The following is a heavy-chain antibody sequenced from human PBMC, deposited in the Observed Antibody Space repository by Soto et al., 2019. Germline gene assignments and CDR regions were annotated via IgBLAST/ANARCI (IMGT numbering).Heavy chain of an antibody. J-gene: IGHJ4*02. CDR3: ARGAVVVTATPFDY. V-gene: IGHV1-69*02. CDR2: IIPILGIA. CDR1: GGTFSSYT. D-gene: IGHD2-21*02. Sequence: QVQLVQSGAEVKKPGSSVKVSCKASGGTFSSYTISWVRQAPGQGLEWMGRIIPILGIANYAQKFQGRVTITADKSTSTAYRELSSLRSEDTAVYYCARGAVVVTATPFDYWGQGTLVTVSS.